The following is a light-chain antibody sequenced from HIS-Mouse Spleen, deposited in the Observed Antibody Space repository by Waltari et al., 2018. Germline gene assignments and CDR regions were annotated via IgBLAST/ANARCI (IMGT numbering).Light chain of an antibody. CDR1: QSISSW. Sequence: DIQMTQSPSTLSASVGDRVNITCRARQSISSWLAWYQQKPGKAPKLLIYKASSLESGVPSRFSGSGSGTEFTLTISSLQPDDFATYYCQQYNSYSWTFGQGTKVEIK. CDR2: KAS. V-gene: IGKV1-5*03. J-gene: IGKJ1*01. CDR3: QQYNSYSWT.